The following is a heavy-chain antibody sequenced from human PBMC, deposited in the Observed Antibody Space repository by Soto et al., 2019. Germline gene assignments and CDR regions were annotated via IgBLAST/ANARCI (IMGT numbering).Heavy chain of an antibody. CDR1: GYTFTNYA. Sequence: QVQLVQSGAEVKKPGASVKVSCKASGYTFTNYAMHWVRQAPGQRLEWMGWINAGNGNTKYSQKFQGRVTITRDISASTAYMELSSLRSEDTAVYYCAMSYCGGDCYPTFDYWGQGTLVTVSS. J-gene: IGHJ4*02. CDR3: AMSYCGGDCYPTFDY. CDR2: INAGNGNT. V-gene: IGHV1-3*01. D-gene: IGHD2-21*02.